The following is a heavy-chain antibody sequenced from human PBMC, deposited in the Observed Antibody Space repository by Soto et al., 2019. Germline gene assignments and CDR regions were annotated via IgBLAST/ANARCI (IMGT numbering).Heavy chain of an antibody. V-gene: IGHV4-30-2*01. CDR2: ILHTGGT. D-gene: IGHD3-10*01. Sequence: ASETLSLTCAVSGGSISGGGFSWSWIRQPPGKGLEWIGYILHTGGTQYNPSLKSRVSMSVDKSKNQFSLHLTSVTAADTAVYYCARLQFGEGFDYWGQGALVTVSS. J-gene: IGHJ4*02. CDR1: GGSISGGGFS. CDR3: ARLQFGEGFDY.